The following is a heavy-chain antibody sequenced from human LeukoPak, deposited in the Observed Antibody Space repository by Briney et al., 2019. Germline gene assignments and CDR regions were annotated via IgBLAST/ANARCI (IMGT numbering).Heavy chain of an antibody. Sequence: PGESLKISCKGSGYSFTSYWISWERQMPGKGLEWMGRIDHSGSYTNYSPSFQGHVPISADKSISTAYLQRSSLKASDTAMYYCARHLPIGAAGFDPWGQETLVTVSS. J-gene: IGHJ5*02. V-gene: IGHV5-10-1*01. CDR2: IDHSGSYT. CDR1: GYSFTSYW. D-gene: IGHD6-25*01. CDR3: ARHLPIGAAGFDP.